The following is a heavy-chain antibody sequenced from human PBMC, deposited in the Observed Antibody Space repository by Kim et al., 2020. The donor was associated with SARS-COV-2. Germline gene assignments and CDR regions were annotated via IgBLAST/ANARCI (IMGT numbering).Heavy chain of an antibody. CDR3: ARDLRSGTTPLDY. V-gene: IGHV3-7*01. CDR1: GFTFSSYW. CDR2: IKQDGSEK. J-gene: IGHJ4*02. D-gene: IGHD3-3*01. Sequence: GGSLRLSCAASGFTFSSYWMSWVRQAPGKGLEWVANIKQDGSEKYYVDSVKGRFTISRDNAKNSLYLQMNSLRAEDTAVYYCARDLRSGTTPLDYWGQGTLVTVSS.